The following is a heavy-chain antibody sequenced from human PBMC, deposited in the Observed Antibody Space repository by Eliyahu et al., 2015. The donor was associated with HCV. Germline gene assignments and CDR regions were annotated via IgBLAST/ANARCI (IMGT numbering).Heavy chain of an antibody. CDR2: INDDGSGK. V-gene: IGHV3-7*01. CDR1: GFTFSXSW. Sequence: EVQLVESGGGLVQPGGXLRLSXXASGFTFSXSWMSWVRQAPGKGLEWVADINDDGSGKYYVDSVKGRFTASRDNAKNLLYLQMNSLRAEDTAVYYCARDPSFGALDYWGQGTLVTVSS. D-gene: IGHD3-10*01. J-gene: IGHJ4*02. CDR3: ARDPSFGALDY.